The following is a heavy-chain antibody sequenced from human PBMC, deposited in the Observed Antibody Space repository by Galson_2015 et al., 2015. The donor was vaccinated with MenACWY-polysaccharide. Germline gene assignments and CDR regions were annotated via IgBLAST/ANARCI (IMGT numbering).Heavy chain of an antibody. Sequence: SETLSLTCAVYGGSFSGYYWSWIRQPPGKGLEWIGEINHSGSTNYNPSLKSRVTISVDTSKNQFSLKLSSVTAADTAVYYCARSTYYYGSGSYFVYWGQGTLVTVSS. CDR2: INHSGST. CDR3: ARSTYYYGSGSYFVY. D-gene: IGHD3-10*01. V-gene: IGHV4-34*01. CDR1: GGSFSGYY. J-gene: IGHJ4*02.